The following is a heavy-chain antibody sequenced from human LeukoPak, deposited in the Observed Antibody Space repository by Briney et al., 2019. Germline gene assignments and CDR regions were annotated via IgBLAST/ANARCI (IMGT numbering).Heavy chain of an antibody. Sequence: PSETLSLTCTISGGSISSGGYYWSWIRQPPGKGLEWIGCIYHSGSTYYNPSLKSRVTISVDRSKNQFSLKLSSVTAADTAVYYCARDTGGGHGSYGLDYWGQGTLVTVSS. CDR1: GGSISSGGYY. J-gene: IGHJ4*02. CDR3: ARDTGGGHGSYGLDY. D-gene: IGHD1-26*01. V-gene: IGHV4-30-2*01. CDR2: IYHSGST.